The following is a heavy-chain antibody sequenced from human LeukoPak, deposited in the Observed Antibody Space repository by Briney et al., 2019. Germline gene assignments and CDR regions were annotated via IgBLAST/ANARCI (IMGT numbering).Heavy chain of an antibody. D-gene: IGHD3-3*01. CDR1: GFTFSSYA. CDR3: AKAYYDLWSGYLDY. V-gene: IGHV3-23*01. CDR2: ISGSGGST. Sequence: GGSLRLSCAASGFTFSSYAMSWVRQAPGKGLEWVSAISGSGGSTYYADSVKGRFTISRDNSKNTLYLQVNSLRAEDTAVYYCAKAYYDLWSGYLDYWGQGTLVTVSS. J-gene: IGHJ4*02.